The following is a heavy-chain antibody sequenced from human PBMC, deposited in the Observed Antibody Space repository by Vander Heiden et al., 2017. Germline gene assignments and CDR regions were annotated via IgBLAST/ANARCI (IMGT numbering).Heavy chain of an antibody. Sequence: QVQPVDSGGGVGQPGRSLSLPCAAPGFPFSSYGMHWVRQAPGKGLEWVAVISYDGSNKYYADSVKGRFTISRDNSKNTLYLQMNSRRAEDTAVYYCAKDLGAVAGHDYWGQGTLVTVSS. V-gene: IGHV3-30*18. CDR2: ISYDGSNK. CDR3: AKDLGAVAGHDY. D-gene: IGHD6-19*01. CDR1: GFPFSSYG. J-gene: IGHJ4*02.